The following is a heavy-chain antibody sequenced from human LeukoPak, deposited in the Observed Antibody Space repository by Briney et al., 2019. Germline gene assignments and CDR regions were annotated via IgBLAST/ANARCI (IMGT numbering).Heavy chain of an antibody. J-gene: IGHJ3*02. Sequence: SETLSLTCTASGGSISSYYWSWIRQPAGKGLEWIGRIYTSGSTNYNPSLKSRVTMSVDTSKNQFSLKLSSVTAADTAVYYRARDPDYGDAFDIWGQGTMVTVSS. V-gene: IGHV4-4*07. D-gene: IGHD4-17*01. CDR2: IYTSGST. CDR3: ARDPDYGDAFDI. CDR1: GGSISSYY.